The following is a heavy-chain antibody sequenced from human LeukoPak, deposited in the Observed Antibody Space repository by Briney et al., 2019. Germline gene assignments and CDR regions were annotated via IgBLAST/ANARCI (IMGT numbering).Heavy chain of an antibody. J-gene: IGHJ4*02. CDR3: AKQLGYCSDGSCYFPY. CDR2: ISSSSSYT. Sequence: GGSLRLSCAASGFTFSSYSMNWVRQAPGKGLEWVSSISSSSSYTYYADSVQGRFTISRDNSKSTLCLQMNSLRAEDTAVYYCAKQLGYCSDGSCYFPYWGQGTLVTVSS. CDR1: GFTFSSYS. D-gene: IGHD2-15*01. V-gene: IGHV3-21*04.